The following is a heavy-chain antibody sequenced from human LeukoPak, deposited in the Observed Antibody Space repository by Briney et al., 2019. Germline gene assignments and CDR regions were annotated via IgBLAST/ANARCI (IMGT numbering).Heavy chain of an antibody. Sequence: GGSLRLSCAASGFTFSSYSMNWVRQAPGEGLEWVSSISSSSSYIYYADSVKGQFTISRDNAKNSLYLQMNSLRAEDTAVYYCARNRDSSGYYLGPFDYWGQGTLVTVSS. CDR1: GFTFSSYS. V-gene: IGHV3-21*01. J-gene: IGHJ4*02. CDR2: ISSSSSYI. CDR3: ARNRDSSGYYLGPFDY. D-gene: IGHD3-22*01.